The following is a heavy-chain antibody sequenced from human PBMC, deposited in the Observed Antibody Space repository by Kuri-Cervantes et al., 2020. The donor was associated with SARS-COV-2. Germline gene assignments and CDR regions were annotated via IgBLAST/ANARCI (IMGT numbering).Heavy chain of an antibody. CDR1: GYTFTSYA. CDR2: INAGNGNT. V-gene: IGHV1-3*01. Sequence: ASVKVSCKASGYTFTSYAMHWVRQAPGQRLEWMGWINAGNGNTKYSQKFQGRVTITRDASASISYMELSSLRSEDTAVYYCARDPHYYDSSDYSMHYYFDYWGQGTLVTVSS. J-gene: IGHJ4*02. D-gene: IGHD3-22*01. CDR3: ARDPHYYDSSDYSMHYYFDY.